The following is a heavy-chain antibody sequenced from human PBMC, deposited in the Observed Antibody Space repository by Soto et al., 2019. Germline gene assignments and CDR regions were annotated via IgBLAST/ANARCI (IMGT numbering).Heavy chain of an antibody. V-gene: IGHV4-30-4*01. Sequence: SETLSLTCTVSGGSISSGDYYWSWIRQPPGKGLEWIGYIYYSGSTYYNPSLKTRVTISVDTSKNQFSLKLSSVTAADTAVYYCASGALLYCYDSSGYYRYWGQGTLVTVSS. J-gene: IGHJ4*02. CDR2: IYYSGST. CDR1: GGSISSGDYY. CDR3: ASGALLYCYDSSGYYRY. D-gene: IGHD3-22*01.